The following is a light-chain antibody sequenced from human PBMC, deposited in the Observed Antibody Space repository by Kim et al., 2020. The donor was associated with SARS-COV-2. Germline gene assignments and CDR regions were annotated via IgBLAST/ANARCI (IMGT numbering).Light chain of an antibody. Sequence: SPGKGAHLSCRASQSVSNILAWYQHPPAQPPRLLIYGASTRATGVPDRFSGRGSGTDFTLTVSSLQSEDFAIYYCHQYNDWPPGDTFGQGTKLEI. J-gene: IGKJ2*01. V-gene: IGKV3-15*01. CDR3: HQYNDWPPGDT. CDR1: QSVSNI. CDR2: GAS.